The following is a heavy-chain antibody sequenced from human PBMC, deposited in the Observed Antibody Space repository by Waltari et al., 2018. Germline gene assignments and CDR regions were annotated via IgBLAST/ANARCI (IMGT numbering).Heavy chain of an antibody. Sequence: EVQLVESGGGLIQPGGSLRLSCAASGFSIRDYGVSWVRQAPGKGLEWVSRIRASGGNVAYTDSVMGRFTISRDTSQNTVYLQMIGLRVEDTAVYYCTRSISQGVTASDYWGQGTLVTVSS. CDR1: GFSIRDYG. J-gene: IGHJ4*02. CDR3: TRSISQGVTASDY. V-gene: IGHV3-23*04. D-gene: IGHD3-10*01. CDR2: IRASGGNV.